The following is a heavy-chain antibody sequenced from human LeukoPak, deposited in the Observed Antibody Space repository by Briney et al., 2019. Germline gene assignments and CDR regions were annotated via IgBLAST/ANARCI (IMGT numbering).Heavy chain of an antibody. CDR3: ASAVGYGGNSVYFDY. D-gene: IGHD4-23*01. CDR1: GFTFSSYG. J-gene: IGHJ4*02. Sequence: GGSLRLSCAASGFTFSSYGMHWVRQAPGKGLEWVAVISYDGSNKYYADSVKGRFTISRDNSKNTLYLQMNSLRAENTAVYYCASAVGYGGNSVYFDYWGQGTLVTVSS. V-gene: IGHV3-30*19. CDR2: ISYDGSNK.